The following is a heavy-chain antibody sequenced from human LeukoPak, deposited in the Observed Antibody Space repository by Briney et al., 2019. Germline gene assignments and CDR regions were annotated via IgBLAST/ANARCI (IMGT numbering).Heavy chain of an antibody. V-gene: IGHV3-33*01. CDR3: ARDFDSSGSIDY. J-gene: IGHJ4*02. CDR1: GFTFSSYG. Sequence: GGSLRLSCAASGFTFSSYGMHWVRQAPGKGLEWVAVIWYDGSNKYYGDSVKSRFTISRDNSKNTLYLQMNSLRAEDTAVYYCARDFDSSGSIDYWGQGTLVTVSS. CDR2: IWYDGSNK. D-gene: IGHD3-22*01.